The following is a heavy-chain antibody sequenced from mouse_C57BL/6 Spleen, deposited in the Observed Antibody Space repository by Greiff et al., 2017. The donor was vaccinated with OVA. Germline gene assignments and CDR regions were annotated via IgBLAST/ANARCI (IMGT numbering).Heavy chain of an antibody. V-gene: IGHV1-72*01. CDR1: GYTFTSYW. CDR2: IDPNSGGT. CDR3: ARSGYYGSKDYFVY. Sequence: VKLQQPGAELVKPGASVKLSCKASGYTFTSYWMHWVKQRPGRGLEWIGRIDPNSGGTKYNEKFKSKATLTVDKPSSTAYMQLSSLTSEDSAVYYCARSGYYGSKDYFVYWGQGTTLTVSS. D-gene: IGHD1-1*01. J-gene: IGHJ2*01.